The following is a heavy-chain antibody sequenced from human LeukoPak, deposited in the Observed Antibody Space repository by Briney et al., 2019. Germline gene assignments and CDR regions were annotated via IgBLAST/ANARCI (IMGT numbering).Heavy chain of an antibody. D-gene: IGHD1-26*01. J-gene: IGHJ4*02. V-gene: IGHV1-2*02. CDR1: GYTFTGYY. CDR2: ISPNSGDT. CDR3: ARWVYSGSYYFDY. Sequence: ASVKVSCKASGYTFTGYYMHWVRQAPGQGLEWLGWISPNSGDTNYAQKFQGRVTMTRDTSITTAYMELSRLTSDDTAVYYCARWVYSGSYYFDYWGQGTLVTVSS.